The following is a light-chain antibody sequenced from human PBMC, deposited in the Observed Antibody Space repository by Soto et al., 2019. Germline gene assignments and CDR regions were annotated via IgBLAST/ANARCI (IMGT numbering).Light chain of an antibody. V-gene: IGKV2-28*01. J-gene: IGKJ5*01. Sequence: DIVMTQSPLSLPVTPGEPASISCRSSQSLLHSNGYNYLDWYLQKPGQSPQLLIYLGSTRASGVPDRFSGSGSGTDFTLKISRVEAEDVGVYYCVQALQTTTFGQGTRLLIK. CDR2: LGS. CDR3: VQALQTTT. CDR1: QSLLHSNGYNY.